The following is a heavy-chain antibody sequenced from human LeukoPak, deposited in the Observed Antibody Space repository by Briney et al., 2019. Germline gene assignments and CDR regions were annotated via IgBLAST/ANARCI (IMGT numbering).Heavy chain of an antibody. CDR3: ARAAGGSGYPDY. Sequence: SETLSLTCTVSGGSISSYYWSWIRQSPGKGLEWIGHISHSGSTKYSSSLKSRAIISSDTSKNQFSLKLSSVTAADTAVYYCARAAGGSGYPDYWGQGTLVTVSS. D-gene: IGHD3-22*01. V-gene: IGHV4-59*12. J-gene: IGHJ4*02. CDR2: ISHSGST. CDR1: GGSISSYY.